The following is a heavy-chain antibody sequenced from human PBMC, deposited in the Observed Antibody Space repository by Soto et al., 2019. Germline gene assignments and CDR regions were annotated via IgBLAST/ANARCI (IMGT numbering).Heavy chain of an antibody. CDR2: ISGSGGST. Sequence: GGSLRLSCAASGFTFSSYAMSWVRQAPGKGLEWVSAISGSGGSTYYADSVKGRFTISRDNSKNTLYLQMNSLRAEDTAVYYCAKDRGPSRCSSTSCYLFDYWGQGTLVTVSS. D-gene: IGHD2-2*01. V-gene: IGHV3-23*01. CDR3: AKDRGPSRCSSTSCYLFDY. J-gene: IGHJ4*02. CDR1: GFTFSSYA.